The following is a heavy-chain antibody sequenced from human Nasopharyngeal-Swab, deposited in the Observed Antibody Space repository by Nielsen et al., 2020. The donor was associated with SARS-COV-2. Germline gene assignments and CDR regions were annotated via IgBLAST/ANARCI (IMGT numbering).Heavy chain of an antibody. D-gene: IGHD3-3*01. CDR2: ISAYNGNT. Sequence: ASVKVSCKASGYTFTSYGISWVRQAPGQGLEWMGWISAYNGNTNYAQKLQGRVTMTTDTSTSTAYMELRSLRSDDTAVYYCARDFWSGSAWLPNWFDPWGQGTLVTVSS. CDR3: ARDFWSGSAWLPNWFDP. CDR1: GYTFTSYG. V-gene: IGHV1-18*01. J-gene: IGHJ5*02.